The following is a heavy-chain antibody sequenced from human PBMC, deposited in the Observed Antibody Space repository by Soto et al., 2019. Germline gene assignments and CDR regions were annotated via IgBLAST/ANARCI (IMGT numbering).Heavy chain of an antibody. Sequence: GGSLRSSCAASGFIFNHYVMTWIRQSPGKGLEWVSGVKGNGGSTHYADSVKGRFTISRDDSKNALYLQMNSLRADDTAVYHCTRGLGSLDPFDAWGPGTRVTVSS. D-gene: IGHD3-16*01. CDR3: TRGLGSLDPFDA. CDR2: VKGNGGST. CDR1: GFIFNHYV. J-gene: IGHJ3*01. V-gene: IGHV3-23*01.